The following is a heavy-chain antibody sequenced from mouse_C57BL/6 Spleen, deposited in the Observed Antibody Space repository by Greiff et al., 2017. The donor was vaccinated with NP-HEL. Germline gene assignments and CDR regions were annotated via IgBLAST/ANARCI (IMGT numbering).Heavy chain of an antibody. J-gene: IGHJ4*01. Sequence: VKLVESGPGLVQPSQSLSITCTVSGFSLTSYGVHWVRQSPGKGLEWLGVIWRGGSTDYNAAFMSRLSITKDNSKSQVFFKMNSLQADDTAIYYCAKMRDYDDYYAMDYWGQGTSVTVSS. CDR2: IWRGGST. V-gene: IGHV2-5*01. CDR3: AKMRDYDDYYAMDY. CDR1: GFSLTSYG. D-gene: IGHD2-4*01.